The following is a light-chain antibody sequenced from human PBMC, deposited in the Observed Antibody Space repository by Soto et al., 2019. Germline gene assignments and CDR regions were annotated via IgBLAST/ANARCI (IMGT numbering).Light chain of an antibody. Sequence: DIVMTQSPDSLAVCLCERATINCKSGQTVLYSSNNKNYLAWYQQKPGQPPKLLIYWASTRESGVPDRLSGSGSGTDFTLTISSLQAEDVAIYYCQQYYSTPWTFGQGTKVDIK. CDR2: WAS. CDR3: QQYYSTPWT. V-gene: IGKV4-1*01. J-gene: IGKJ1*01. CDR1: QTVLYSSNNKNY.